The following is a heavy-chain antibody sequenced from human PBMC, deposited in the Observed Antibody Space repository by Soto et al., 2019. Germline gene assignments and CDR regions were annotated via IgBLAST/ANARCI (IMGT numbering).Heavy chain of an antibody. CDR1: GGSVTSYY. J-gene: IGHJ6*02. V-gene: IGHV4-59*02. D-gene: IGHD3-10*01. CDR2: IYYSGRT. CDR3: ARALYGSGVLDV. Sequence: SETLSLTCTVSGGSVTSYYWSCIRQSPGKALEWIGTIYYSGRTNYNPSLKSRVTISVDTSKNQFSLKLKSVTAADTAVYFCARALYGSGVLDVWGQGATVTVSS.